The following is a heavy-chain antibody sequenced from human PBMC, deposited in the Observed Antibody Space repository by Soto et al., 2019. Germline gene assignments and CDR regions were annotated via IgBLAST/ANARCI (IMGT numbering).Heavy chain of an antibody. CDR2: ICGNGGSK. CDR1: GFTFSSYA. J-gene: IGHJ4*02. D-gene: IGHD3-3*01. CDR3: AKESYNDFWSGYYNNY. V-gene: IGHV3-23*01. Sequence: GGSLRLSCAASGFTFSSYAMSWVRQAPGKGLEWVSAICGNGGSKYYADSVKGRFTISRDNSKNTLYLQMNSLKAEDADLYYCAKESYNDFWSGYYNNYWGQGTLVTVSS.